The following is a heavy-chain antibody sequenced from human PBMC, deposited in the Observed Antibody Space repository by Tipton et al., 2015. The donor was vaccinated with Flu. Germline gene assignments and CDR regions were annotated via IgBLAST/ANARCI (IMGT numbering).Heavy chain of an antibody. Sequence: GLVKPSETLSLTCAVSGYSISSGYYWGWIRQPPGKGLEWIGSIYHSGSTYYNPSLKSRVTISVDTSKNQFSLKLSSVTAADTAVYYCSRRYCSGGSCVTGWFDPWGQAPLVTVSS. CDR2: IYHSGST. V-gene: IGHV4-38-2*01. J-gene: IGHJ5*02. CDR3: SRRYCSGGSCVTGWFDP. CDR1: GYSISSGYY. D-gene: IGHD2-15*01.